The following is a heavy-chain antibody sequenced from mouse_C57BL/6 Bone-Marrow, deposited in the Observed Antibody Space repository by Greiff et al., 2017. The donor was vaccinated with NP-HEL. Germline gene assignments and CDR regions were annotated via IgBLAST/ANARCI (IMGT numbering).Heavy chain of an antibody. V-gene: IGHV5-17*01. CDR1: GFTFSDYG. J-gene: IGHJ4*01. Sequence: EVMLVESGGGLVQPGGSLKLSCAASGFTFSDYGMHWVRQAPEKWLEWVAYISSGSSTIYSSATVKCRFPLSRDNAKNTLFLQMTSLRSEDTAMYYCARLTVYAMDYWGQGTSVTVSS. CDR2: ISSGSSTI. D-gene: IGHD4-1*01. CDR3: ARLTVYAMDY.